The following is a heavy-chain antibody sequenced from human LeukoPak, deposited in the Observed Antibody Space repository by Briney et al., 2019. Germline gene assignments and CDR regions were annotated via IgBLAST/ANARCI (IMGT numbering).Heavy chain of an antibody. CDR2: IYTSGST. CDR1: GGSISSYY. D-gene: IGHD3-22*01. Sequence: SETLSLTCTVSGGSISSYYWSWIRQPAGKGLEWIGRIYTSGSTNYNPSLKSRVTMSVDTSKNQFSLKLSSATAADTAVYYCARGLRYYDSSGYRTGYWFDPWGQGTLVTVSS. CDR3: ARGLRYYDSSGYRTGYWFDP. J-gene: IGHJ5*02. V-gene: IGHV4-4*07.